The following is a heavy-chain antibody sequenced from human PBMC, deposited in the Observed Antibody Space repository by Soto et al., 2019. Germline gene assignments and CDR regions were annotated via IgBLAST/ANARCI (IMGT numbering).Heavy chain of an antibody. CDR1: GYSLTNYF. CDR3: ARVNRGESRLRY. D-gene: IGHD3-16*01. CDR2: INPSTGGK. Sequence: QVRLVQSGAEVKKPGASVRVSCKASGYSLTNYFMHWVRQAPGHGLECMGIINPSTGGKSYAQKLQGRVTMASGAATSGDDMELSRLRSEDRAVYFCARVNRGESRLRYWGQGTLGTVSS. J-gene: IGHJ4*02. V-gene: IGHV1-46*04.